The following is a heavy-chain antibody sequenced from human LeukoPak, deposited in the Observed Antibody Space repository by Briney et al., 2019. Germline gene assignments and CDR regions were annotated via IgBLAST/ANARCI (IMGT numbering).Heavy chain of an antibody. D-gene: IGHD3-16*01. J-gene: IGHJ5*02. Sequence: GGSLRLSCAATGFTFSSYSMNWVRQAPGKGLEWVSSISSSSSYIYYADSVKGRFTISRDNSKNTLYLQMNSLRAEDTAVYYCAKAGGGDSLNWFDPWGQGTLVTVSS. CDR3: AKAGGGDSLNWFDP. CDR2: ISSSSSYI. CDR1: GFTFSSYS. V-gene: IGHV3-21*04.